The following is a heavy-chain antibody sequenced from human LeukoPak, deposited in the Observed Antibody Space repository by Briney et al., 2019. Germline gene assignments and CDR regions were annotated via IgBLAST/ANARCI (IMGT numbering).Heavy chain of an antibody. CDR3: ARENKQYCSSTSCYLVFDP. Sequence: ASVKVSSKASGYTFTGYYMHLVRQAPGQGLEWMGWINPNSGGTNYAQKFQGRVTMTRDTSISTAYMELSRLRSDDTAVYYCARENKQYCSSTSCYLVFDPWGQGTLVTVSS. J-gene: IGHJ5*02. D-gene: IGHD2-2*01. CDR2: INPNSGGT. V-gene: IGHV1-2*02. CDR1: GYTFTGYY.